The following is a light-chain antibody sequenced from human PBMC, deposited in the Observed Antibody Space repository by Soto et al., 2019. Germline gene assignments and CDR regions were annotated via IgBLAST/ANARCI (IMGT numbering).Light chain of an antibody. Sequence: DVVMTQSPLSLPVTLGQPASISCRSSQSIVYSDGNAYLSWFQQRPGQSPRRLIYKASNRDSGVPDRFSGSGSGPDFTLQISRVEAEDVGIYYCMQGTHWPPTFGRGTRVEIK. CDR2: KAS. V-gene: IGKV2-30*01. J-gene: IGKJ1*01. CDR1: QSIVYSDGNAY. CDR3: MQGTHWPPT.